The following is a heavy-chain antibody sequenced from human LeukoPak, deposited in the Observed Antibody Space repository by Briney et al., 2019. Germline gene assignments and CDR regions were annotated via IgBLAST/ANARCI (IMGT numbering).Heavy chain of an antibody. Sequence: GGSLRLSCAVSGFTFSNSWMSWVRQAPGKGLEWVANIKTDRSDKNYVDSVKGRFTISRDNAKNSLYLQMNSLRAEDTAVYYCVRDLLGSGGYWGQGSLVTVSS. J-gene: IGHJ4*02. CDR1: GFTFSNSW. CDR3: VRDLLGSGGY. V-gene: IGHV3-7*05. CDR2: IKTDRSDK. D-gene: IGHD3-10*01.